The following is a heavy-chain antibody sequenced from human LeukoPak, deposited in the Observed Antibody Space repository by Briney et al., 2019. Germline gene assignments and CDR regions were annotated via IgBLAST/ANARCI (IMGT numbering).Heavy chain of an antibody. CDR1: GDSISSSTDS. J-gene: IGHJ4*02. V-gene: IGHV4-39*07. Sequence: PSETLSLTCSVSGDSISSSTDSWSWIRQPPGKGLEWIGEINHSGSTNYNPSLKSRVTISVDTSKNQFSLKLSSVTAADTAVYYCARGRFTYFDYWGQGTLVTVSS. CDR3: ARGRFTYFDY. CDR2: INHSGST. D-gene: IGHD3-10*01.